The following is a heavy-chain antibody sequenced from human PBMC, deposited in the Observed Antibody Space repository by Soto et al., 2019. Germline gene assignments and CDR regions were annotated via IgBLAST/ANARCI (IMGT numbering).Heavy chain of an antibody. J-gene: IGHJ6*02. CDR2: ISCNSVTI. D-gene: IGHD2-2*02. CDR3: ATARQRCMETKCYTWATGGADV. CDR1: GFTFDDYT. V-gene: IGHV3-9*01. Sequence: EVHLVESGGGFVQPGRSLRLSCAASGFTFDDYTMHWVRQAPGKGLEWVSGISCNSVTIVYADSVKGRFTISRDNAKKSLYMQLNSVSAEDTALYYCATARQRCMETKCYTWATGGADVWGQGTKVTVSS.